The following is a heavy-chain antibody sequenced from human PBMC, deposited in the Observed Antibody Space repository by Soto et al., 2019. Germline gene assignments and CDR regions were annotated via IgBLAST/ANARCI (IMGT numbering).Heavy chain of an antibody. Sequence: EVQVVESGGGLVKPGGSLNSSCAPSGFAFSTNNINWVAQPPGKGLEWVSSINGRSNYKYYTDSVKGRFAISRDNPKNSLYLQMDSLRVEDTAVYYCVREDGLVGSNSAFDYWGQGTLVTVSS. CDR1: GFAFSTNN. CDR2: INGRSNYK. CDR3: VREDGLVGSNSAFDY. J-gene: IGHJ4*02. V-gene: IGHV3-21*02. D-gene: IGHD1-26*01.